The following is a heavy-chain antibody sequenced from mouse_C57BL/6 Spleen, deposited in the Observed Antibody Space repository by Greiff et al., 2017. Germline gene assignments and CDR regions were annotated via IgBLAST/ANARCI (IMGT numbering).Heavy chain of an antibody. CDR2: IDPSDSYT. CDR3: ARSTVVVFDY. V-gene: IGHV1-69*01. Sequence: VQLQQPGAELVMPGASVKLSCKASGYTFTSYWMHWVKQRPGQGLEWIGEIDPSDSYTNYNQKFKGKSTLTVDKSSSTAYMQLSSLTSEDSAVYYCARSTVVVFDYWGQGTTLTVSS. CDR1: GYTFTSYW. J-gene: IGHJ2*01. D-gene: IGHD1-1*01.